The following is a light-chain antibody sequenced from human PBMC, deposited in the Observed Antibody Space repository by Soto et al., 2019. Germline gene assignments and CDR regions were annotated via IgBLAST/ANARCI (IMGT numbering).Light chain of an antibody. J-gene: IGKJ2*01. V-gene: IGKV3-20*01. CDR3: QQYGSSPPYT. Sequence: PGERATLSCRASQSVSSSYLAWYQQKPGQAPRLLIYRASSRATGIPDRFSGSVSGTDFTLTISRLEPEDFAVYYCQQYGSSPPYTFGQGTKLEIK. CDR1: QSVSSSY. CDR2: RAS.